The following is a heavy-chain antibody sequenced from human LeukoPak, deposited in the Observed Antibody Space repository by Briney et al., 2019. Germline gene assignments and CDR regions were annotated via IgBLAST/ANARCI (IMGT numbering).Heavy chain of an antibody. J-gene: IGHJ4*02. D-gene: IGHD6-13*01. Sequence: GGSLRLSCAASGFTFSSYAMNWVRQAPGKGLEWVSSISSSSSYIYYADSVKGRFTISRDNAKNSLYLQMNSLRAEDTAVYYCARGRRRIAAPGATPPAPYFDFWGQGTLVTVSS. CDR2: ISSSSSYI. CDR1: GFTFSSYA. CDR3: ARGRRRIAAPGATPPAPYFDF. V-gene: IGHV3-21*01.